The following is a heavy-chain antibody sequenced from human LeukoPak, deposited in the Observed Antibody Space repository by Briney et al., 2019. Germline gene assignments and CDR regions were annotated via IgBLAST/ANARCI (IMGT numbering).Heavy chain of an antibody. CDR3: ARGVWSGYYTGNWFDP. CDR2: IIPILGIA. V-gene: IGHV1-69*02. D-gene: IGHD3-3*01. J-gene: IGHJ5*02. Sequence: SVKVSCTASGGTFSSYTISWVRQAPGQGLEWVGRIIPILGIANYAQKFQGRVTITADKSTSTAYMELSSLRSEDTAVYYCARGVWSGYYTGNWFDPWGQGTLVTVSS. CDR1: GGTFSSYT.